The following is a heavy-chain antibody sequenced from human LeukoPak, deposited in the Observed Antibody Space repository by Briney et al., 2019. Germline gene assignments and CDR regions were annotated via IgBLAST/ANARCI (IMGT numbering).Heavy chain of an antibody. D-gene: IGHD2/OR15-2a*01. CDR1: GFTFSSYA. CDR3: ARDRLSFNYYYYYMDV. J-gene: IGHJ6*03. Sequence: PGGSLRLSCAASGFTFSSYAMHWVRQAPGKGLEWVAVISYDGSNKHYADSVKGRFTISRDNSKNTLYLQMNSLRAEDTAVYYCARDRLSFNYYYYYMDVWGKGTTVTVSS. V-gene: IGHV3-30-3*01. CDR2: ISYDGSNK.